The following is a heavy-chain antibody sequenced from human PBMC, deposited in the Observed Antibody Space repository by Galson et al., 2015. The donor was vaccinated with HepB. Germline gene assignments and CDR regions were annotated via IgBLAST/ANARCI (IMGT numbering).Heavy chain of an antibody. CDR1: GFTFGDYA. D-gene: IGHD1-26*01. CDR2: IRSKAYGGTT. Sequence: SLRLSCATSGFTFGDYAMSWFRQAPGKGLEWVGFIRSKAYGGTTEYAASVKGRFTISRDDSKSIAYLQMNSLKTEDTAVYYCSRGGSGSYVSFSRYWGQGTLVTVSS. J-gene: IGHJ4*02. CDR3: SRGGSGSYVSFSRY. V-gene: IGHV3-49*03.